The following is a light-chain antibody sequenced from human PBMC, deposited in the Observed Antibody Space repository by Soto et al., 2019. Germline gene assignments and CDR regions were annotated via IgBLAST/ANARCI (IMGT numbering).Light chain of an antibody. CDR3: SAHAGSNNPFV. V-gene: IGLV2-8*01. CDR2: DVS. CDR1: SGDVGGYNL. J-gene: IGLJ1*01. Sequence: QSALTQPPSASGSPGQSVTISCTGTSGDVGGYNLVSWYQQHPDKAPKLMIYDVSKRPSGVPDRFSGSKSGNTASLTVSGLQAGDEADYYCSAHAGSNNPFVCGPGTKLTVL.